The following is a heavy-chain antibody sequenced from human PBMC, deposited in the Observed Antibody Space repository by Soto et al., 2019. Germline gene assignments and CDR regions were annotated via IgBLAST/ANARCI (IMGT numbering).Heavy chain of an antibody. D-gene: IGHD2-21*01. Sequence: QVQLVQSGAEVRKPGASVKVSCQASGYTFSDSYMHWVRQAPGQGLEWMGIFNPRGGSTSYAQQFLGRITMTSDSFTSPFYIEMSGLRPVDTGVYYCGRDGGGGGSYVFDFWGQGTLVTVSS. J-gene: IGHJ4*02. V-gene: IGHV1-46*03. CDR2: FNPRGGST. CDR3: GRDGGGGGSYVFDF. CDR1: GYTFSDSY.